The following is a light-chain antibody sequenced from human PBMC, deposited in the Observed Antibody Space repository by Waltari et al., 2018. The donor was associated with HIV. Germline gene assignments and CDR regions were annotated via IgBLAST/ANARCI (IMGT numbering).Light chain of an antibody. Sequence: SSELNQPPSVSVSPGQTASITCSGDNLGANYACWYQQKPGQSPVLVIYQDSKRPSGIPERFSGSNSGNTATLTISGTQAMDEADYYCQAWDSSTAGVVFGGGTKLTVL. V-gene: IGLV3-1*01. CDR2: QDS. CDR1: NLGANY. CDR3: QAWDSSTAGVV. J-gene: IGLJ2*01.